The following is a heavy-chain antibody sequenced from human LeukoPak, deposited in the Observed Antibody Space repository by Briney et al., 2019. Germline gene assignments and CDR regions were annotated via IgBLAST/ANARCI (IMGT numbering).Heavy chain of an antibody. D-gene: IGHD3-9*01. J-gene: IGHJ4*02. Sequence: GGSLRLSCAASGFTFRSYEMNWVRQAPGKGLEWVSYITSSGNTIYYADSVKGRFTISRDNSKNTLYLQMNSLRAEDTAVYYCATILTGYYLDYWGQGTLVTVSS. CDR1: GFTFRSYE. CDR2: ITSSGNTI. V-gene: IGHV3-48*03. CDR3: ATILTGYYLDY.